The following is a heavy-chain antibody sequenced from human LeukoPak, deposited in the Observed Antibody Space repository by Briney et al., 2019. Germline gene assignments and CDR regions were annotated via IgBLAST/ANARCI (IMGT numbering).Heavy chain of an antibody. Sequence: PSGTLSLTCTVSGGSISSYYWTWIRQAPVKGLEWIGYIYYNGNTNYNPSLNSRVTISLDTSRSQFSLKLSSVTVADTAVYYCARRARATAGGDYFDYWGQGTLVTVSS. V-gene: IGHV4-59*08. CDR2: IYYNGNT. CDR1: GGSISSYY. J-gene: IGHJ4*02. CDR3: ARRARATAGGDYFDY. D-gene: IGHD6-13*01.